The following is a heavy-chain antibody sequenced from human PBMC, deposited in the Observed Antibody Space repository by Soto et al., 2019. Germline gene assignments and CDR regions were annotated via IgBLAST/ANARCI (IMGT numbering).Heavy chain of an antibody. D-gene: IGHD2-21*01. CDR1: GDSVSSNSAA. Sequence: SQTLSLTCAISGDSVSSNSAAWNWIRQSPSRGLEWLGRTYYRSKWYNDYAISVKSRITINPDTSKNQFSLQLNSVTPEDTAVYYCARDAPYCGGDDCSSRWFDPWGQGTLVTSPQ. J-gene: IGHJ5*02. CDR3: ARDAPYCGGDDCSSRWFDP. V-gene: IGHV6-1*01. CDR2: TYYRSKWYN.